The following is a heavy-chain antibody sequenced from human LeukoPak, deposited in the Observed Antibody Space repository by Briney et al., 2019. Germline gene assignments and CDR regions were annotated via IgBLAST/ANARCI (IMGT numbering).Heavy chain of an antibody. J-gene: IGHJ6*03. CDR3: ARQLTIFYVYMDV. CDR1: GYTFTGHY. V-gene: IGHV1-2*02. CDR2: INPNSGGT. Sequence: GASVKVSCKASGYTFTGHYMHWLRQSPGQGLEWMGWINPNSGGTNYAQKFQGRVTMTRDTSISTAYMEVSRLGSDDTAVYYCARQLTIFYVYMDVWGKGTTVTVSS. D-gene: IGHD3-3*01.